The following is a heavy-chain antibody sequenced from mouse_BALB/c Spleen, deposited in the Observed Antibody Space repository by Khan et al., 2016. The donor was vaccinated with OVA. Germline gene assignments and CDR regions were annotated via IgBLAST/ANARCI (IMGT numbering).Heavy chain of an antibody. CDR3: ARSWAMDY. J-gene: IGHJ4*01. CDR2: ISSLAYSI. V-gene: IGHV5-15*02. Sequence: VQLKESGGGLVQPGGSRKLSCAASGFTFSDYGLAWVRQAPGKGLEWVAFISSLAYSIYYADTVTGRFTISTENAKNTLYLELSSLRSEDTAMYYCARSWAMDYRGEGTSVTVSS. CDR1: GFTFSDYG.